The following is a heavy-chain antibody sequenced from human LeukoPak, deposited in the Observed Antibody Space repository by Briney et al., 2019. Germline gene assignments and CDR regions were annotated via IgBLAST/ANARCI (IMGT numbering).Heavy chain of an antibody. D-gene: IGHD3-16*01. V-gene: IGHV5-51*01. Sequence: GESLKISCKGSGYNFTSHWIGWVRQMPGKGLEWMGIIYPGDSRTRYSPSFQGQVTVSVDKSISTAYLQWSSLKASDTAMYYRARHSVSRTSPSDAFNIWGQGTMVTVSS. CDR3: ARHSVSRTSPSDAFNI. J-gene: IGHJ3*02. CDR1: GYNFTSHW. CDR2: IYPGDSRT.